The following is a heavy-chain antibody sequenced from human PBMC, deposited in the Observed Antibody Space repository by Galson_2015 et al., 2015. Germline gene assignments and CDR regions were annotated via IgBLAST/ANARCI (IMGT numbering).Heavy chain of an antibody. Sequence: SLRLSCAASGFSFSSYSMNWVRQAPGKGLEWVSSVSSSGSSIYYADSVKGRFTISRDNAKDSLFLQLNGLSAGDTAVYYCARVSPEYCSRTMCYGAFDYWGQGTLVTVSS. CDR1: GFSFSSYS. CDR3: ARVSPEYCSRTMCYGAFDY. CDR2: VSSSGSSI. D-gene: IGHD2-2*01. J-gene: IGHJ4*02. V-gene: IGHV3-21*06.